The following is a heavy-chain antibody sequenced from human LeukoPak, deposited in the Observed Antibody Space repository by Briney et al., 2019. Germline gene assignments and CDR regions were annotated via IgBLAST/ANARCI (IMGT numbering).Heavy chain of an antibody. CDR2: INHSGST. CDR1: GGSFSGYY. J-gene: IGHJ6*02. V-gene: IGHV4-34*01. Sequence: SETLSLTCAVYGGSFSGYYWSGIRQPPGKGLEWIGEINHSGSTNYNPSLKSRVTISVDTSKNQFSLKLSSITAADTAVYYCARTAPPEYDILSDNIYHGMDVWGQGTTVTVSS. D-gene: IGHD3-9*01. CDR3: ARTAPPEYDILSDNIYHGMDV.